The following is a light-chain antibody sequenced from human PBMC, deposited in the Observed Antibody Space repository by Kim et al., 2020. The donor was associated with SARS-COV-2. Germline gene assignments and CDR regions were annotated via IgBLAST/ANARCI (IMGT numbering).Light chain of an antibody. Sequence: EIVLTQSPATLSLSLGERATLSCRASQYIDNWLAWYQQKPGQVPRLLIYDASNRATGIPARFSGSGSGTDFTLTISSLEPEDFAVYYFQHRRTWQLTCGQGTKLEI. V-gene: IGKV3-11*01. CDR1: QYIDNW. CDR2: DAS. CDR3: QHRRTWQLT. J-gene: IGKJ2*01.